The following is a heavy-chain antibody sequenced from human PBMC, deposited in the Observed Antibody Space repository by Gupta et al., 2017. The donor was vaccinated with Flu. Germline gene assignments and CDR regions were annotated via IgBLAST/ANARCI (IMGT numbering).Heavy chain of an antibody. V-gene: IGHV3-7*04. CDR3: ARDINGEYYDFWSGYQRANWFDP. D-gene: IGHD3-3*01. CDR2: IKQDGSEK. J-gene: IGHJ5*02. CDR1: GFTFSSYW. Sequence: EVQLVESGGGLVQPGGSLRLSCAASGFTFSSYWMSWVRQAPGKGLEWVANIKQDGSEKYYVDSVKGRFTISRDNAKNSLYLQMNSLRAEDTAVYYCARDINGEYYDFWSGYQRANWFDPWGQGTLVTVSS.